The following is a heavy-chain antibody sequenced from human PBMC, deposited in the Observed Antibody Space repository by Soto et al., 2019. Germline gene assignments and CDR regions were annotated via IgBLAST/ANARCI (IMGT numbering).Heavy chain of an antibody. CDR3: ARAGVSSTIRNAFDM. CDR1: GFTFNTYW. D-gene: IGHD3-10*01. J-gene: IGHJ3*02. CDR2: INSDGSST. Sequence: EVQLVESGGGLVQPGGSLGLSCAASGFTFNTYWMHWVRQVPGKGLVWVSRINSDGSSTNYADSVKGRFTTARDNAKNTLYLQMNSLRAEDTAMYYCARAGVSSTIRNAFDMWGQGTMVTVAS. V-gene: IGHV3-74*01.